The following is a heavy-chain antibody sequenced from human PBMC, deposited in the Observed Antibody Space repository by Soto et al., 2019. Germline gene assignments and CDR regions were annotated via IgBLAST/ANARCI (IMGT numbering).Heavy chain of an antibody. D-gene: IGHD2-15*01. J-gene: IGHJ4*02. Sequence: QVQLVESGGGVVQPGRSLRLSCAASGFTFSSYGMHWVRQAPGKGLEWVAVISYDGSNKCYADSVKGRFTISRDNSKNTLYLQMNSLRAEDTAVYYCAKGGSCSPFDYWGQGTLVTVSS. CDR2: ISYDGSNK. CDR3: AKGGSCSPFDY. CDR1: GFTFSSYG. V-gene: IGHV3-30*18.